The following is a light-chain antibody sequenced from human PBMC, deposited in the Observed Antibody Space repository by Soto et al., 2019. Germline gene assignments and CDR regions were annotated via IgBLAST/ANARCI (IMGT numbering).Light chain of an antibody. CDR2: DAS. V-gene: IGKV3-20*01. CDR1: QSVSSY. Sequence: EIVLTQSPGTLSLSPGERATLSCRASQSVSSYLAWYQQKPGQAPRLLIYDASNRATGIPARFSGSGSGTDFTLTISSLEPEDFAVYYCQQYGSSPPLTFGGGTKVDIK. J-gene: IGKJ4*01. CDR3: QQYGSSPPLT.